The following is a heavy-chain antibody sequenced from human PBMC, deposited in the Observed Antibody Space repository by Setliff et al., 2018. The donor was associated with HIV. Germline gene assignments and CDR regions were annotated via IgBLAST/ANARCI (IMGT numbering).Heavy chain of an antibody. V-gene: IGHV3-7*01. CDR2: IKQDGSEK. J-gene: IGHJ4*02. Sequence: PGGSLRLSCAASGFTFSNYWMNWVRQAPGKGLEWVANIKQDGSEKYYVDSVKGRFTISRDNAKNSLSLQMNSLRAEDTAVYYCANMQWASNAWYSFDYWGQGALVTVS. D-gene: IGHD6-19*01. CDR3: ANMQWASNAWYSFDY. CDR1: GFTFSNYW.